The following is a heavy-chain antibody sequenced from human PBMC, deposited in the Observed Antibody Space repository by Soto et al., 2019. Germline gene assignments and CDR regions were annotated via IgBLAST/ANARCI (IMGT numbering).Heavy chain of an antibody. CDR3: ARDIIGGGYYWSVKPSYYYYGIDV. J-gene: IGHJ6*02. D-gene: IGHD3-22*01. Sequence: EVQLVESGGGLVKPGGSLRLSCAASGFTFSSYSMNWVRQAPGKGLEWVSSIGSSSSYIYYADSVKGRLPISRDNAKNTLYLKMTSLRAEDTAVYYCARDIIGGGYYWSVKPSYYYYGIDVWGQGTMVTVSS. CDR2: IGSSSSYI. V-gene: IGHV3-21*01. CDR1: GFTFSSYS.